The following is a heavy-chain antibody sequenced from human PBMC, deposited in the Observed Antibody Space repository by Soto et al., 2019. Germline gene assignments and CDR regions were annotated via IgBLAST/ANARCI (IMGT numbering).Heavy chain of an antibody. V-gene: IGHV1-58*01. J-gene: IGHJ6*01. CDR2: IVVGSGNT. CDR1: GFTFTSSA. CDR3: AALPEGETSGWYYYYGMEV. Sequence: SVKVSCKASGFTFTSSAVQWVRQALGQRLEWIGWIVVGSGNTNYAQKFQERVTITRDMSTSTAYMELSSLRSEDTAVYYCAALPEGETSGWYYYYGMEVLGQGTKVNVSS. D-gene: IGHD6-19*01.